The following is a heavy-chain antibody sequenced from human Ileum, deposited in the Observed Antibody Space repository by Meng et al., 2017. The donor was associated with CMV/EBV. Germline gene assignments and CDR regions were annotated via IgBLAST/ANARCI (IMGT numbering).Heavy chain of an antibody. CDR2: INSDASST. Sequence: SLRLSCAASGFIFSSHWMHWVRQAPGKGLVWVSRINSDASSTSYADSVKGRFTITRDNAKDTLYLQMNSLRDEDTAVYYCTRGQSGYGRFDSWGQGTLVTVSS. D-gene: IGHD5-12*01. CDR3: TRGQSGYGRFDS. J-gene: IGHJ5*01. V-gene: IGHV3-74*01. CDR1: GFIFSSHW.